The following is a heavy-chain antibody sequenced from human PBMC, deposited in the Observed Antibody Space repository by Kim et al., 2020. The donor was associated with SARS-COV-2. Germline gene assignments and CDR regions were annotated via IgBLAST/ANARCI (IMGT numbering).Heavy chain of an antibody. Sequence: ASVKVSCKASGYTFTSYAFHWVRQAPGQGLEWMGWIDADNGNTKYSQKFQRRVTLTRDTSASTAYMELSSLRSEDTAVYYCARNEDYWGQGTLVTVSS. J-gene: IGHJ4*02. V-gene: IGHV1-3*01. CDR3: ARNEDY. CDR2: IDADNGNT. CDR1: GYTFTSYA.